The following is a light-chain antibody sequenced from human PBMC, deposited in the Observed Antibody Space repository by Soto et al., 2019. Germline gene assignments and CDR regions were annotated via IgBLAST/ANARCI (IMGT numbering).Light chain of an antibody. Sequence: QSVLTQPASVSGSPGQSITISCTGTRSDIGAYNYVSWYQHHPGKAPKLVIYGVTNRPSGVSNRFSGSKSGNTASLTISGLQTEDEADYYCSSHTSGITPYWVFGGGTQLTVL. J-gene: IGLJ3*02. CDR2: GVT. CDR3: SSHTSGITPYWV. CDR1: RSDIGAYNY. V-gene: IGLV2-14*01.